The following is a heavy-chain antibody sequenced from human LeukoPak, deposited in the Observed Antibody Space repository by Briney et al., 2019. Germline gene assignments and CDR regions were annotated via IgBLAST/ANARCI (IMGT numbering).Heavy chain of an antibody. CDR2: LYYSGST. J-gene: IGHJ4*02. CDR1: GGSISGYY. Sequence: SETLSLTCTVSGGSISGYYWSWIRQPPGKXLEWIGYLYYSGSTTYNPSLKSRVTISVDTSKNQFSLKLSSVTAADTAVYYCARGNWGPYYFDYWGQGTLVTVSS. V-gene: IGHV4-59*01. D-gene: IGHD3-16*01. CDR3: ARGNWGPYYFDY.